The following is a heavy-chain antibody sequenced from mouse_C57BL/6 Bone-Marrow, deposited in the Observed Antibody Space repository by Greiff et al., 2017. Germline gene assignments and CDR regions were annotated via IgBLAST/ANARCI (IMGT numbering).Heavy chain of an antibody. J-gene: IGHJ2*01. Sequence: EVQGVESGGGLVQPGGSLSLSCAASGFTFTDYYMSWVRQPPGKALEWLGFIRNKANGYTTEYSASVKGRFTSSRDNSQSIHYLQMNALRAEDSATYYCARSSLLLGKNFDYWGQGTTLTVSS. CDR1: GFTFTDYY. CDR2: IRNKANGYTT. CDR3: ARSSLLLGKNFDY. D-gene: IGHD1-1*01. V-gene: IGHV7-3*01.